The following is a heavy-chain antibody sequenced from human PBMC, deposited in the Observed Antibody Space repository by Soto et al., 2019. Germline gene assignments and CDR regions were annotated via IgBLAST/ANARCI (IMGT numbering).Heavy chain of an antibody. CDR1: GFTFSSYG. D-gene: IGHD3-22*01. CDR3: ARNYDSSGYRFDY. V-gene: IGHV3-33*01. Sequence: QVQLVESGGGVVQPGRSLRLSCAASGFTFSSYGMHWVRQAPGKGLEWVAVIWYDGSNKYYADSVKGRFTISRDNSKNTLYLQMNSLRAEDTAVYYCARNYDSSGYRFDYWGQGTLVTVSS. CDR2: IWYDGSNK. J-gene: IGHJ4*02.